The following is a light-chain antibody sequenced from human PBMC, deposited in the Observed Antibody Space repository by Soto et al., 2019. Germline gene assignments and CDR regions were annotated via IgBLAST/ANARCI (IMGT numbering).Light chain of an antibody. CDR2: VAS. J-gene: IGKJ1*01. CDR1: QSVSSY. CDR3: QQYGSSSRT. V-gene: IGKV3-20*01. Sequence: EIVLTQSPGTLSLSPGERATLSCRASQSVSSYLAWYQQKPGQAPMLLIYVASSRATGIPDRFSGSGSGPDFTLTISRLEPEDFAVYSCQQYGSSSRTFGQGTKVEIK.